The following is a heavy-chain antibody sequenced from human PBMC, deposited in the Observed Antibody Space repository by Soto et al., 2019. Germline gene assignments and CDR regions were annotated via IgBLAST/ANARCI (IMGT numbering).Heavy chain of an antibody. J-gene: IGHJ3*02. D-gene: IGHD2-2*01. Sequence: SESLSLPCAVDGGSFSGYYWSWIRHPSEKGLEWIGEINHSGSTNYNPSLKSRVTISVDTSKNQFSLKLSSVTAADTAVYYCASAWFVVVPAANAHDDFDSWGQGTMVTVSS. CDR3: ASAWFVVVPAANAHDDFDS. V-gene: IGHV4-34*01. CDR2: INHSGST. CDR1: GGSFSGYY.